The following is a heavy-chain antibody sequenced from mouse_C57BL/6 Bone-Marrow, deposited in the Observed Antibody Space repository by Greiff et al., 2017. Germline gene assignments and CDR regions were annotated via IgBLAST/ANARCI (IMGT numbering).Heavy chain of an antibody. V-gene: IGHV1-55*01. J-gene: IGHJ2*01. CDR1: GYSFTSYW. Sequence: QVQLQQPGAVLVKPGTSVKMSCKASGYSFTSYWITWVRQRPGQGLEWIGDFYPGSGSTNYNEKFKSKATLTVDTSSSTAYMQLSSLTSEDSAVYYCAREGYDGYSYYYSYWGQGTTLTVSS. CDR2: FYPGSGST. D-gene: IGHD2-3*01. CDR3: AREGYDGYSYYYSY.